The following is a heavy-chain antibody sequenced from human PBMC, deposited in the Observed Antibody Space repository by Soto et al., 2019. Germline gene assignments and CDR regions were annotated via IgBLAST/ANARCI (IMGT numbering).Heavy chain of an antibody. Sequence: SETLSLTCTVSGGSISSGDYYWSWIRQPPGKGLEWIGYIYYSGSTYYNPSLKSRVTISVDTSKNQFSLKLSSVTAADTAVYYCARAGYSGYDFVYWGQGTLVTVS. J-gene: IGHJ4*02. CDR1: GGSISSGDYY. CDR2: IYYSGST. CDR3: ARAGYSGYDFVY. V-gene: IGHV4-30-4*01. D-gene: IGHD5-12*01.